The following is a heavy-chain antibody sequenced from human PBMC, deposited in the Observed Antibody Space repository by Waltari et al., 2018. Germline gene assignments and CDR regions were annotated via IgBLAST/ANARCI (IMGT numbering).Heavy chain of an antibody. CDR1: GLTFSSYA. D-gene: IGHD4-17*01. J-gene: IGHJ5*02. V-gene: IGHV3-23*01. CDR2: ISGSGGST. Sequence: EVQLLESGGGLVQPGGSLRLSCAASGLTFSSYAMNWVRQAPGKGLEWVSTISGSGGSTYFADSVKGRFSIFRDNSKNTLSLHMDSLRAEDTAVYYCAKGDYGDYTWFDPWGQGTLVTVSS. CDR3: AKGDYGDYTWFDP.